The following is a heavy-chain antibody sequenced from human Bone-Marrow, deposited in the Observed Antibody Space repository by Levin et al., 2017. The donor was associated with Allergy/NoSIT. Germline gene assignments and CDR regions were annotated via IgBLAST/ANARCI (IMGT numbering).Heavy chain of an antibody. CDR3: ARAWSSSWYIPFDL. V-gene: IGHV3-74*01. Sequence: ETLSLTCAASGFTFSSYWMHWVRQAPGKGLVWVSRINSDGSSTTYADSVKGRFTISRDNAKNTLYLQMNSLRAEDTAVYYCARAWSSSWYIPFDLWGRGTLVTVSS. D-gene: IGHD6-13*01. J-gene: IGHJ2*01. CDR1: GFTFSSYW. CDR2: INSDGSST.